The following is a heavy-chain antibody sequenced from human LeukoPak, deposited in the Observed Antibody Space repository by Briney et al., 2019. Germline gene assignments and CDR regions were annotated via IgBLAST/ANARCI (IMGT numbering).Heavy chain of an antibody. D-gene: IGHD2/OR15-2a*01. CDR1: GYTFTSYG. CDR2: ISAYDDKR. J-gene: IGHJ4*02. Sequence: ASVKVSCKASGYTFTSYGISWARQAPGQGLEWMGWISAYDDKRNSVQRFQDRITMTTDTSTSTSYLELRNLRSDDTAVYYCARVLVKTRGNYFHDDYWGQGTLVTISS. V-gene: IGHV1-18*01. CDR3: ARVLVKTRGNYFHDDY.